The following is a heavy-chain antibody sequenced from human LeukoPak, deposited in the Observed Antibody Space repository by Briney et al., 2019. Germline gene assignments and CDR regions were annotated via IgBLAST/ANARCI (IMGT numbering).Heavy chain of an antibody. CDR2: ISYDGSNK. CDR3: ARDHYCSGGSCPGGFDY. J-gene: IGHJ4*02. D-gene: IGHD2-15*01. CDR1: GFTFSSYA. V-gene: IGHV3-30-3*01. Sequence: PGGSLRLSCAASGFTFSSYAMHWVRQAPGKGLEWVAVISYDGSNKYYADSVKGRFTISRDNSKNTLYLQMNSLRAEDTAVYYCARDHYCSGGSCPGGFDYWGQGTLVTVSS.